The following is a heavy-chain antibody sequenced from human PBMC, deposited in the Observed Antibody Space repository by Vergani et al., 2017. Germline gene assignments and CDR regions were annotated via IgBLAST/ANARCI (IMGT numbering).Heavy chain of an antibody. CDR3: AKSPRRYNEYDSSPYDYMDV. CDR2: LSGTGATT. V-gene: IGHV3-23*01. D-gene: IGHD5-12*01. Sequence: EAQLLESGGGLAQPGGSLRLSCAATGFSFAGYAMTWVRQAPGKGPEWVSTLSGTGATTYYADSVKGRFTISRDNSKNTLFLQMNNLRVEDTARYYCAKSPRRYNEYDSSPYDYMDVWGNGTTGTVS. J-gene: IGHJ6*03. CDR1: GFSFAGYA.